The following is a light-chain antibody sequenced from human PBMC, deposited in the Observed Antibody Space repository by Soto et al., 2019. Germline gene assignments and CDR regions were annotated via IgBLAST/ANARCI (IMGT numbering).Light chain of an antibody. CDR1: QSVLYSSNNENY. CDR2: WAS. Sequence: DIVMTQSPDSLAVSLGERAAINCKSSQSVLYSSNNENYLAWYQQKPGQPPNLLIYWASTRESGVPDRFSGSGSGTDFTLTISSLQAEDVAVYYCQQYYSTPPTFGQGTKVEIK. V-gene: IGKV4-1*01. J-gene: IGKJ1*01. CDR3: QQYYSTPPT.